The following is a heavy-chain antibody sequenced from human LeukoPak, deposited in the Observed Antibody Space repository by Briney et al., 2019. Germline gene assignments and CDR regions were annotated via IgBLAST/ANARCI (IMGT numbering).Heavy chain of an antibody. CDR2: VSRSGKT. Sequence: PSETLSLTCTVSGGSISSYYWSWIRQPPGKGLEWIGKVSRSGKTNYNPSLQSRVTISVDTSKNQFSLKLSSVTAADTAVYYCARGGPSELDPWGQGTLVTVSS. J-gene: IGHJ5*02. D-gene: IGHD1-14*01. V-gene: IGHV4-34*01. CDR1: GGSISSYY. CDR3: ARGGPSELDP.